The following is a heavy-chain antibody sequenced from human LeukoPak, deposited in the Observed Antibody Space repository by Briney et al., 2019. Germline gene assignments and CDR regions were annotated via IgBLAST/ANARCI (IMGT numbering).Heavy chain of an antibody. CDR3: ARTLRGGDWYFDY. CDR2: ISASGGST. V-gene: IGHV3-23*01. CDR1: GFTFSSYA. J-gene: IGHJ4*02. Sequence: PGGPLRLSCAASGFTFSSYAMSWVRQTPEKGLEWVSTISASGGSTYYADSVKGLFTISRDNSKNTLYLQMNSLRAEDTAVYHCARTLRGGDWYFDYWGQGTLVTVSS. D-gene: IGHD2-21*02.